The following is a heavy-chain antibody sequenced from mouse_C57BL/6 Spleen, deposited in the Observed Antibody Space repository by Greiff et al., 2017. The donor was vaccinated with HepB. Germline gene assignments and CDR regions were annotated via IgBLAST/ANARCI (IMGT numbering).Heavy chain of an antibody. J-gene: IGHJ4*01. CDR3: ARSGSSYDYAMDY. CDR2: IHPNSGST. D-gene: IGHD1-1*01. V-gene: IGHV1-64*01. Sequence: QVQLQQPGAELVKPGASVKLSCKASGYTFTSYWMHWVKQRPGQGLEWIGMIHPNSGSTNYNEKFKSKATLTVDKSSSTAYMQLSSLTSEDSAVYYCARSGSSYDYAMDYRGQGTSVTVSS. CDR1: GYTFTSYW.